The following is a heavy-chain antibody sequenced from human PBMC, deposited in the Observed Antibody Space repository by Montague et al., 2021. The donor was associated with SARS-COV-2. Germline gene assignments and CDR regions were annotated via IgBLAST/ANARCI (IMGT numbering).Heavy chain of an antibody. CDR1: GYTFTSYD. J-gene: IGHJ6*03. D-gene: IGHD3-3*01. CDR3: ARGRGTYYDFWSGHFSTPRSYYMDV. V-gene: IGHV1-8*01. Sequence: SVKVSCKASGYTFTSYDINLLRQATVQGLEWMGWMNPNSGNTGYSQKFQGRVTMTRNTSISTAYMELSSLRSEDTAVYYCARGRGTYYDFWSGHFSTPRSYYMDVWGKGTTVTVSS. CDR2: MNPNSGNT.